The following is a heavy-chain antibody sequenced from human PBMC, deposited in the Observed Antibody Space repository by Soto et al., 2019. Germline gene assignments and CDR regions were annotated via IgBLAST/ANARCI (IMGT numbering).Heavy chain of an antibody. CDR1: GGSISSSSYY. CDR3: ARTVREAPIAAAAYFDY. J-gene: IGHJ4*02. D-gene: IGHD6-13*01. Sequence: QLQLQESGPGLVKPSETLSLTCTVSGGSISSSSYYWGWIRQPPGKGLEWIGSIYYSGSTYYNPSLKSRVTISVDTSKNQFSLKLSSVTAVDTAVYYCARTVREAPIAAAAYFDYWGQGTLVTVSS. CDR2: IYYSGST. V-gene: IGHV4-39*01.